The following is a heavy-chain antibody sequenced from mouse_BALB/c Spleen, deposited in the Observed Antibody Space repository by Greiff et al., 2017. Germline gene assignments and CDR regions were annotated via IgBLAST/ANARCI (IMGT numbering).Heavy chain of an antibody. Sequence: QVQLKESGPGLVAPSQSLSITCTVSGFSLTSYDISWIRQPPGKGLEWLGVIWTGGGTNYNSAFMSRLSISKDNSKSQVFLKMNSLQTDDTAIYYCVRDYDYDEGDYYAMDYWGQGTSVTVSS. CDR2: IWTGGGT. V-gene: IGHV2-9-2*01. CDR1: GFSLTSYD. J-gene: IGHJ4*01. D-gene: IGHD2-4*01. CDR3: VRDYDYDEGDYYAMDY.